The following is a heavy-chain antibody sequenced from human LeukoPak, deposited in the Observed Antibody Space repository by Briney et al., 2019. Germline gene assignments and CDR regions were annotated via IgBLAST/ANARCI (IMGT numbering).Heavy chain of an antibody. V-gene: IGHV1-46*01. CDR2: INPSGGST. Sequence: GASVKVSCKASGYTFTSYYMHWVRQAPGQGLEWMGIINPSGGSTSYAQKFQGRVTMTRDTSTSTVYMELSSLRSEDTAVYYCARAPLRYLDWLPRDVWGQGTTVTVSS. J-gene: IGHJ6*02. D-gene: IGHD3-9*01. CDR1: GYTFTSYY. CDR3: ARAPLRYLDWLPRDV.